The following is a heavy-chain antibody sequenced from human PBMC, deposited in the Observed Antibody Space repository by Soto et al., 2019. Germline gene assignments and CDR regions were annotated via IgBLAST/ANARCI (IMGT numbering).Heavy chain of an antibody. CDR3: AGRPNTPDAFDI. J-gene: IGHJ3*02. V-gene: IGHV4-4*02. CDR1: SGSISSSNW. Sequence: SETLSLTCAVSSGSISSSNWWSWVRQPPGKGLEWIGEIYHSGSTNYNPSLKSRVTISVDKSKNQFSLKLSSVTAADTAVYYCAGRPNTPDAFDIWGQGTMVTVSS. D-gene: IGHD2-2*02. CDR2: IYHSGST.